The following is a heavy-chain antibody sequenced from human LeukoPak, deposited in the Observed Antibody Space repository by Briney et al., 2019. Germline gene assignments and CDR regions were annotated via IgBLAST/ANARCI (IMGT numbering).Heavy chain of an antibody. V-gene: IGHV1-18*01. CDR2: ISAYNGNT. CDR1: GHTFTSYG. Sequence: GASVKVSCKASGHTFTSYGISWVRQAPGQGLEWMGWISAYNGNTNYAQKLQGRVTMTTDTSTSTAYMELRSLRSDDTAVYYCAKNTAMANRFYYYYGMDVWGQGTTVTVSS. J-gene: IGHJ6*02. CDR3: AKNTAMANRFYYYYGMDV. D-gene: IGHD5-18*01.